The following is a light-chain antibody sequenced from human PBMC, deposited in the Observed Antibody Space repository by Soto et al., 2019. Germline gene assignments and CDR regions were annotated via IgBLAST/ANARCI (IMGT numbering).Light chain of an antibody. CDR3: SSYTSSTTVV. Sequence: QSVLTQPASVSGSPGQSITISCTGTSSDVGGYKYVSWYQQHPGKAPKLMIYEVSNRPSGVSHRFSGSKSGNTASLTISGLQAEDEADYYCSSYTSSTTVVFGGRTKVTVL. V-gene: IGLV2-14*01. J-gene: IGLJ2*01. CDR2: EVS. CDR1: SSDVGGYKY.